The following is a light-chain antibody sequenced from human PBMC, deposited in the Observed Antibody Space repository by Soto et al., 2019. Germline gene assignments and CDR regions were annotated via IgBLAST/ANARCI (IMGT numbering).Light chain of an antibody. J-gene: IGKJ4*01. CDR2: TVS. Sequence: EIVLTQTPLSLPVTPGEPASMSCRSSQTLLDSDGRTYLDWYLQKPGQSPQLLIYTVSYRASGVPDRLSGSGSSTEFTLKISRVEAEDVIVYYSMQRLEFPLTFGGGTKV. CDR3: MQRLEFPLT. CDR1: QTLLDSDGRTY. V-gene: IGKV2-40*01.